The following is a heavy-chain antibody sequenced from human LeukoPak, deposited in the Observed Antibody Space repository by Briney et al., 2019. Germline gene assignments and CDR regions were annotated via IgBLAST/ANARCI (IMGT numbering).Heavy chain of an antibody. CDR1: GYTFTSYD. CDR3: ASYTTSSSYAFDI. CDR2: MNPNSGNT. V-gene: IGHV1-8*01. D-gene: IGHD6-13*01. J-gene: IGHJ3*02. Sequence: GASVKVPCKASGYTFTSYDINWVRQATGQGLEWMGWMNPNSGNTGYAQKFQGRVTMTRNTSISTAYMELSSLRSEDTAVYYCASYTTSSSYAFDIWGQGTMVTVSS.